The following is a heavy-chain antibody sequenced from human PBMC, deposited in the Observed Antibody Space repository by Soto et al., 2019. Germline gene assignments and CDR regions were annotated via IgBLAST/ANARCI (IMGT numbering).Heavy chain of an antibody. V-gene: IGHV3-30*18. Sequence: GGSLRLSCAASGFTFSSYGMHWVRQAPGKGLEWVAVISYDGSNKYYADSVKGRFTISRDNSKNTLYLQMNSLRAEDTAVYYCAKDRNGGRGYSYGPIDYWGQGTLVTVXS. D-gene: IGHD5-18*01. CDR3: AKDRNGGRGYSYGPIDY. CDR1: GFTFSSYG. CDR2: ISYDGSNK. J-gene: IGHJ4*02.